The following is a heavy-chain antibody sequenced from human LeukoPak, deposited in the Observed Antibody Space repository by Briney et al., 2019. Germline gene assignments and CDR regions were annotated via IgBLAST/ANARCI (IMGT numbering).Heavy chain of an antibody. J-gene: IGHJ4*02. CDR3: AKDRSCTNDICHGDFDY. CDR2: ISGSGGST. D-gene: IGHD2-8*01. V-gene: IGHV3-23*01. CDR1: GFTFSSCA. Sequence: GGSLRLSCAASGFTFSSCAVSWVRQVPGKGLEWVSSISGSGGSTYSADSVKGRFTISRDNSKNTLYLQMNSLRAEDTALYYCAKDRSCTNDICHGDFDYWGQGTLVTVSS.